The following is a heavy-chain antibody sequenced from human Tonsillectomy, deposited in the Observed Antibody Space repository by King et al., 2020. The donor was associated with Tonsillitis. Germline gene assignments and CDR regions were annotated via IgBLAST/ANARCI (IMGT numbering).Heavy chain of an antibody. Sequence: VQRVESGGGLIQSGGSLRLSCAASGFTVRSNYMSWVRQAPGEGLEWVSVIYSGGSTYYADSVKGRFTISRDNSKNTLYLQMKSLRAEDTAVYYCARSRTYGTGSYPPYYYGMDVWGQGTPVTVSS. D-gene: IGHD3-10*01. CDR3: ARSRTYGTGSYPPYYYGMDV. CDR2: IYSGGST. J-gene: IGHJ6*02. V-gene: IGHV3-53*01. CDR1: GFTVRSNY.